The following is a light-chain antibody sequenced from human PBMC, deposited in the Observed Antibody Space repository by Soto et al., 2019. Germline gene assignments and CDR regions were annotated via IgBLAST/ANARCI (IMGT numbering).Light chain of an antibody. Sequence: DIQLTQSPSLLSASVGDRVTITCRASQGIWNRLAWHQQKPGKAPELLISAASTLRSGVPSRFSGSGSDTEFTLTISSLQPEDFATYYCQQFTSYPITFGQGTRLEIK. J-gene: IGKJ5*01. CDR1: QGIWNR. CDR3: QQFTSYPIT. V-gene: IGKV1-9*01. CDR2: AAS.